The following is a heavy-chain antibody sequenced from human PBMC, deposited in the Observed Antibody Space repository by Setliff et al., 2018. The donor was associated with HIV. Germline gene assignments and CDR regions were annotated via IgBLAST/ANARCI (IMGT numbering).Heavy chain of an antibody. CDR1: GGSVRRNY. V-gene: IGHV4-59*02. D-gene: IGHD3-3*02. Sequence: SETLSLTCTVSGGSVRRNYWGWIRQPPGRGLEWIGYISYNGGTNYNPSLKSRVAISLDTSKNQFSLKMRSVTAAGTAIYYCARDTFYLDYWGQGALVTVSS. CDR2: ISYNGGT. J-gene: IGHJ4*02. CDR3: ARDTFYLDY.